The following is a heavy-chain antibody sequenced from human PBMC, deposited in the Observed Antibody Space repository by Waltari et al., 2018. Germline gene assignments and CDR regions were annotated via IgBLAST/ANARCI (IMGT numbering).Heavy chain of an antibody. CDR3: ARGGRIDVLMVYATNRLDWFDP. V-gene: IGHV4-59*01. J-gene: IGHJ5*02. D-gene: IGHD2-8*01. Sequence: QVQLQESGPGLVKPSETLSLTCTVSGGSISSYYWSWIRQPPGKGLGWIGYIYYSGSTNYNPSLKSRVTISVDTSKNQFSLKLSSVTAADTAVYYCARGGRIDVLMVYATNRLDWFDPWGQGTLVTVSS. CDR2: IYYSGST. CDR1: GGSISSYY.